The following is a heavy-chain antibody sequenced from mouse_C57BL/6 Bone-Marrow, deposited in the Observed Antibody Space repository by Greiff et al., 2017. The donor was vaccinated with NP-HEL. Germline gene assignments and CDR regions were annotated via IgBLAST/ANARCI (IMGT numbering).Heavy chain of an antibody. CDR2: IYPGSGST. V-gene: IGHV1-55*01. Sequence: QVQLQQPGAELVKPGASVKMSCKASGYTFTSYWITWVKQRPGQGLEWIGDIYPGSGSTNYNEKFKSKATLTVDTSSSTAYMQLSSLTSEDSAVYYCARSRGWLLPAWFAYWGQGTLVTVSA. J-gene: IGHJ3*01. CDR1: GYTFTSYW. CDR3: ARSRGWLLPAWFAY. D-gene: IGHD2-3*01.